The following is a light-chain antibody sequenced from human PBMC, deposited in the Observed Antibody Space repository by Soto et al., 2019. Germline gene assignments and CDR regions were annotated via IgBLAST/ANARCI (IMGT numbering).Light chain of an antibody. V-gene: IGKV1-5*03. Sequence: IIQSPATLSVAXGDKVSSICRASQTISSWLAWYQQKPGKAPKLLIYKASTLKSGVPSRLSGSGSGTEFTLTISRLQPDDFATYYCQQYNSYSFGQGTKVDIK. CDR2: KAS. J-gene: IGKJ1*01. CDR3: QQYNSYS. CDR1: QTISSW.